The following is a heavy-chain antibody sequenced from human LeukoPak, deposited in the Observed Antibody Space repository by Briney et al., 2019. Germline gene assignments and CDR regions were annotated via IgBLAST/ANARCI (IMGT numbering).Heavy chain of an antibody. J-gene: IGHJ4*02. CDR1: GFTFSNYW. D-gene: IGHD2-15*01. CDR2: INQDGSEK. Sequence: PGGSLRLSCAASGFTFSNYWMSWVRQAPGKGLEWVANINQDGSEKYYVDSVKGRFTISRDNAKNSLYLQMNSLRAEDTGVYYCARESGYCSGGRCYSYFDYWGQGTLVTVSS. V-gene: IGHV3-7*01. CDR3: ARESGYCSGGRCYSYFDY.